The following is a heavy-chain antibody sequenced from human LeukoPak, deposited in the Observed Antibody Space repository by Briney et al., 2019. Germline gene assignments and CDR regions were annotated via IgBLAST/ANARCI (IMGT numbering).Heavy chain of an antibody. CDR3: AREGSSGWYEFWFDP. CDR1: GFTVSNTY. J-gene: IGHJ5*02. CDR2: IYSAGTT. D-gene: IGHD6-19*01. V-gene: IGHV3-66*01. Sequence: GRSLRLSCAATGFTVSNTYMGCVSQAPGEGLEWDSVIYSAGTTYYADSVKGRFTISRDNSKNTLYLQMNSLRAEDTAVYYCAREGSSGWYEFWFDPWGQGTLVTVSS.